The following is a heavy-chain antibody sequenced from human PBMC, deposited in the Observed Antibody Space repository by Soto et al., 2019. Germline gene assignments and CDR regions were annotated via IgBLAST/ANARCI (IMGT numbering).Heavy chain of an antibody. J-gene: IGHJ6*02. V-gene: IGHV3-74*01. CDR2: INSDGTTI. D-gene: IGHD3-16*01. CDR3: ARGLRGYYGLDV. CDR1: GLTFTSYW. Sequence: EVQLVESGGGLVQPGGSLRLSCAASGLTFTSYWMHWVRQAPGKGLVWVSRINSDGTTINYADFVKGRFTISRDNAKNTLYRQMNSLRADDTAVYYCARGLRGYYGLDVGGQGTTVTVSS.